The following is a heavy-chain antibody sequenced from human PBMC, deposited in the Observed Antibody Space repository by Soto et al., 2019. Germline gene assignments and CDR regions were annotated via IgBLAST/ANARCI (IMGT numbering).Heavy chain of an antibody. D-gene: IGHD2-2*01. J-gene: IGHJ4*02. V-gene: IGHV4-39*01. CDR1: AGSISSSSFF. CDR2: INYSGAT. CDR3: ASLIHCFTTSCYFDY. Sequence: TSETLRLTYTVSAGSISSSSFFWTWVRQSPGKGLEWIGSINYSGATYYTSSLRSRVTISVDTSKNQFSLKMSSVTAADTAVYYCASLIHCFTTSCYFDYWGQG.